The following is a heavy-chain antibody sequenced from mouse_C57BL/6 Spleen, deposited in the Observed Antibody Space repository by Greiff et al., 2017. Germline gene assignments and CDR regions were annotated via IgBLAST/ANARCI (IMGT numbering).Heavy chain of an antibody. CDR2: ISYDGSN. Sequence: VQLQQSGPGLVKPSQSLSLTCSVTGYSIISGYYWNWIRQFPGNKLEWMGYISYDGSNNYNPYLKNRISITRDTSKNPFFVKLTSVTTEDAATYYCAREGDYDYDWYFDVWGTGTTVTVSS. CDR1: GYSIISGYY. D-gene: IGHD2-4*01. V-gene: IGHV3-6*01. CDR3: AREGDYDYDWYFDV. J-gene: IGHJ1*03.